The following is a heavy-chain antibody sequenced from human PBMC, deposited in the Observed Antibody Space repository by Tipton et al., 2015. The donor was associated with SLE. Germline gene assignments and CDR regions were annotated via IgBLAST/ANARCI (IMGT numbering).Heavy chain of an antibody. CDR2: INHSRST. CDR1: GGSFSGYY. D-gene: IGHD6-19*01. J-gene: IGHJ2*01. V-gene: IGHV4-34*01. CDR3: ARPGIAVAGGGWYFDL. Sequence: TLSLTCTVYGGSFSGYYWSWIRQPPGKGLEWIGEINHSRSTNYNPSLKSRVTISVDTSKNQFSLKLSSVTAADTAVYYCARPGIAVAGGGWYFDLWGRGTLVTVSS.